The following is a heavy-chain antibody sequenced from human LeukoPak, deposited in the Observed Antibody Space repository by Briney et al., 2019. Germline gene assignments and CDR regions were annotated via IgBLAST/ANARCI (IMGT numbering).Heavy chain of an antibody. J-gene: IGHJ6*03. CDR1: VFTDSSNY. V-gene: IGHV3-53*01. D-gene: IGHD6-13*01. Sequence: GGSLRLSCAASVFTDSSNYMSWVPPAPGKGLEWVSVIYSGGSTYYADSVKGRFTISRDNSKNTLYLQMNSLRAEDTAVYYCARGPAAGTEWHYYYYYYLDVWGKGTTVTVSS. CDR3: ARGPAAGTEWHYYYYYYLDV. CDR2: IYSGGST.